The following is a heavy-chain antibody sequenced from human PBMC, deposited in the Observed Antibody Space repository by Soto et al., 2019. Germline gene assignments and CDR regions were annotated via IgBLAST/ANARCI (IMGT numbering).Heavy chain of an antibody. Sequence: PGGSLRLSCAASGFTFSSYGMHWVRQAPGKELEWVAVISYDGSNKYYADSVKGRFTISRDNSKNTLYLQMNSLRAEDTAVYYCSKDSSPYYDFWSGYSFDYWGQGTLVTVSS. J-gene: IGHJ4*02. CDR3: SKDSSPYYDFWSGYSFDY. V-gene: IGHV3-30*18. CDR1: GFTFSSYG. CDR2: ISYDGSNK. D-gene: IGHD3-3*01.